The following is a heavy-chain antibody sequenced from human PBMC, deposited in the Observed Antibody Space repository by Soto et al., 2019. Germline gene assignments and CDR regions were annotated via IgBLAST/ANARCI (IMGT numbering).Heavy chain of an antibody. V-gene: IGHV3-23*01. CDR2: ISGSGGST. CDR1: GFTLSDAW. Sequence: GGSLRLSCAASGFTLSDAWLNWVRQAPGKGLEWVSAISGSGGSTYYADSVKGRFTISRDNSKNTLYLQMNSLRAEDTAVYYCAKSPKISGWPDYYYYGMDVWGQGTTVTVSS. CDR3: AKSPKISGWPDYYYYGMDV. D-gene: IGHD6-19*01. J-gene: IGHJ6*02.